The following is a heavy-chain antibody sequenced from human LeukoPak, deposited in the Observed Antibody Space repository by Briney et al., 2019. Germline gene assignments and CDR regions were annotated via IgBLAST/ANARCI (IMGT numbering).Heavy chain of an antibody. V-gene: IGHV4-4*07. CDR3: ARARWAFGGVIVIPGEAFDI. J-gene: IGHJ3*02. CDR1: GGSISSYY. CDR2: IYTSGST. Sequence: SETLSLTCTVSGGSISSYYWSWIRQPAGKGLEWIGRIYTSGSTNYNPSLKSRVTMSVDTSKNQFSLKLSSVTAADTAVYYCARARWAFGGVIVIPGEAFDIWGQGTMVTVSS. D-gene: IGHD3-16*02.